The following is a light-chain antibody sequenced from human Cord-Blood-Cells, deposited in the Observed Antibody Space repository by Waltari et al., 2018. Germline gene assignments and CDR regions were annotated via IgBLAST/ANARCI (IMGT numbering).Light chain of an antibody. CDR3: QQYNNWPWT. CDR2: GAS. CDR1: QSVSSN. V-gene: IGKV3-15*01. J-gene: IGKJ1*01. Sequence: EIVMTQSPATLSVYPGERATLSCRASQSVSSNLAWYQQKPGQAPRLLIYGASTRATGIPARFSGSGSGTEFTLTISSLQSEDFAVYYCQQYNNWPWTLGQGTKVEIK.